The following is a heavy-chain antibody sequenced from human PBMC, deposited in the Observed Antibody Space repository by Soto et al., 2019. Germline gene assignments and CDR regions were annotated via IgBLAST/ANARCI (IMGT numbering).Heavy chain of an antibody. Sequence: PSETLSLTCSVSGGSISSYYWSWIRQPPWKGLEWIGYIYDSGSTNYNPSLKSRVTISVDNSKNTLFLHMSNLRAEDTAMYYCTIVRVADSALDHWGQGTLVTVSS. J-gene: IGHJ4*02. D-gene: IGHD3-10*02. CDR3: TIVRVADSALDH. CDR1: GGSISSYY. V-gene: IGHV4-59*01. CDR2: IYDSGST.